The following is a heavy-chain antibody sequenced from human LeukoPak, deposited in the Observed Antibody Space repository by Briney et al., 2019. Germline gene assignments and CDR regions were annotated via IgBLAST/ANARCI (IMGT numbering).Heavy chain of an antibody. CDR3: ARFRGATGTTDS. V-gene: IGHV2-70*17. D-gene: IGHD1-7*01. J-gene: IGHJ4*02. Sequence: ESGPALVKPTQTLRLTCAFSGFSLNTSGMCVSWIRQPPGKALEWLARIDWDGDKFYSRSLETRLTISKDTSSNQVVLTMTNLDPVDTATYFCARFRGATGTTDSWGQGTLVTVSS. CDR2: IDWDGDK. CDR1: GFSLNTSGMC.